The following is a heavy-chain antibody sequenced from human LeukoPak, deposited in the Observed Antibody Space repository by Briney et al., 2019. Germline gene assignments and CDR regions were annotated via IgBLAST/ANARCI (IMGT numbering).Heavy chain of an antibody. Sequence: GGSLRLSCAASGFTFSSYAMHWVRQAPGKGLEGVADISYDGSNKKYADSVKGRFTISRDNSKNTLYLQMNSLRAEDTAVYYCAKTSRWGSGSPRLRIDYWGQGTLVTVSS. CDR2: ISYDGSNK. J-gene: IGHJ4*02. D-gene: IGHD3-10*01. CDR1: GFTFSSYA. V-gene: IGHV3-30*04. CDR3: AKTSRWGSGSPRLRIDY.